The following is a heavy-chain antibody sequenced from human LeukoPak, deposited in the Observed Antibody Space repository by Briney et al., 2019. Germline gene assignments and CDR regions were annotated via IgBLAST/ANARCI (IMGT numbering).Heavy chain of an antibody. CDR2: IYYSGST. Sequence: IYYSGSTNYDPSLKSRVTISVDTSKNQFSLKLSSVTAADTAVYYCASKEGSGWYYDAFDIWGQGTMVTVSS. V-gene: IGHV4-59*08. D-gene: IGHD6-19*01. J-gene: IGHJ3*02. CDR3: ASKEGSGWYYDAFDI.